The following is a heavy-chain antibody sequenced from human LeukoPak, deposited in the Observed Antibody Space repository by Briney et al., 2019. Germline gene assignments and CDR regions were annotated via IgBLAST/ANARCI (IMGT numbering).Heavy chain of an antibody. CDR3: ATDVRNRPWGN. V-gene: IGHV3-30-3*01. D-gene: IGHD7-27*01. J-gene: IGHJ1*01. Sequence: PGGSLRLSCAASGFTFSSYAMHWVRQAPGKGLEWVAVISFDGSNKYYADSVKGRFTISRDNDKNSLFLQMNSLRDEDTAIYYCATDVRNRPWGNWGQGTLVTVSS. CDR1: GFTFSSYA. CDR2: ISFDGSNK.